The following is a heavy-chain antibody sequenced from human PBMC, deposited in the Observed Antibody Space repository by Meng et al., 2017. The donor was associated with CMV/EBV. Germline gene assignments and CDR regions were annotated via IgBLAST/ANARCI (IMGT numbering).Heavy chain of an antibody. V-gene: IGHV4-4*07. CDR3: AREIVVVPAAIDNWFDP. J-gene: IGHJ5*02. Sequence: QVELQESGPGLVKLSETLSLTCTVSGGSISSYYWSWIRQPAGKGLEWIGRIYTSGSTNYNPSLKSRVTMSVDTSKNQFSLKLSSVTAADTAVYYCAREIVVVPAAIDNWFDPWGQGTLVTVSS. CDR1: GGSISSYY. D-gene: IGHD2-2*02. CDR2: IYTSGST.